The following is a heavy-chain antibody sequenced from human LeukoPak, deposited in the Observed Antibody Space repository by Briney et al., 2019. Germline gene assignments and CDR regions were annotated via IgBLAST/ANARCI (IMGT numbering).Heavy chain of an antibody. V-gene: IGHV4-34*01. D-gene: IGHD6-13*01. J-gene: IGHJ5*02. CDR2: INHSGST. CDR3: ARGCTGNSSSWSNWFDP. CDR1: GGSFSGYC. Sequence: PSETLSLTCAVYGGSFSGYCWSWIRQPPGKGLEWIGEINHSGSTNYNPSLKSRVTISVDTSKNQFSLKLSSVTAADTAVYYCARGCTGNSSSWSNWFDPWGQGTLVTVSS.